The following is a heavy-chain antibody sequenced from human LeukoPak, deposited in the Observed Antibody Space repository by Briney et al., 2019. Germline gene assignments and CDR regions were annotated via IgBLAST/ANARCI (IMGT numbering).Heavy chain of an antibody. CDR2: ITSSSSYI. Sequence: GSLRLSCAASGFTFSTYAMTWVRQAPGKGLEWVSSITSSSSYIYYADSMKGRFTISRDNAKNSLYLQMNSLRAEDTAVYYCARDGGQYYYDTSGFDYWGQGTLVTVSS. CDR1: GFTFSTYA. J-gene: IGHJ4*02. V-gene: IGHV3-21*01. CDR3: ARDGGQYYYDTSGFDY. D-gene: IGHD3-22*01.